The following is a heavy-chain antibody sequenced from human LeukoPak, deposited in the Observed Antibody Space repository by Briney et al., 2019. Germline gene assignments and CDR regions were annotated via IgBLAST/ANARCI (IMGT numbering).Heavy chain of an antibody. Sequence: ASVKVSCKASGYTFTSYYMHWVRQAPGQGLEWMGIINPRGGSTSYAQKLQGRVTMTTDTSTSTVYMELRSLRSDDTAVYYCAREGVVGATADYWGQGTLVTVSS. CDR3: AREGVVGATADY. CDR1: GYTFTSYY. J-gene: IGHJ4*02. CDR2: INPRGGST. D-gene: IGHD1-26*01. V-gene: IGHV1-46*01.